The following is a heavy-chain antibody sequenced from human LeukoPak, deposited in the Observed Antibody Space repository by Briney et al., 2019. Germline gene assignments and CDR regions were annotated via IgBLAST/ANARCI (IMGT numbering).Heavy chain of an antibody. D-gene: IGHD3-3*01. Sequence: GASVKISCKASGYTFTDYYMHWVQQAPGKGLEWMGRVDPEDGETIRVTITADTSTDTAYMELSSLRSEDTAVYYCATGPYYDFWSGYSFWGQGTLVTVSS. J-gene: IGHJ4*02. CDR3: ATGPYYDFWSGYSF. CDR1: GYTFTDYY. CDR2: VDPEDGET. V-gene: IGHV1-69-2*01.